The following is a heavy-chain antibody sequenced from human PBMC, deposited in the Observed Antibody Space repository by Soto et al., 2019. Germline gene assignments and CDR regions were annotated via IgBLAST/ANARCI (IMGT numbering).Heavy chain of an antibody. Sequence: EVQLLESGGGLVQPGGSLRLSCAASGFTFSSYAMSWVRQAPGKGLEWVSAISGSGGSTYYADSVKGRFTISRDNSKNTLYLQMNSLRAEDTAVYYCAKNVLLWFGELYYFDYWGQGTLVTVSS. CDR2: ISGSGGST. J-gene: IGHJ4*02. D-gene: IGHD3-10*01. CDR1: GFTFSSYA. V-gene: IGHV3-23*01. CDR3: AKNVLLWFGELYYFDY.